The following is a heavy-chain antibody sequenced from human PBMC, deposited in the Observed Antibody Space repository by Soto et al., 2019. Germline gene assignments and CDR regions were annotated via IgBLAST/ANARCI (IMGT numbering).Heavy chain of an antibody. Sequence: SETLSLTCTVSGGSVSDFCWNWIRMTAGKGLEWIGRMQGSGSSNYNPSLKSRATTSLDTSKNQISLRLKSVTAADTGIYYCARWGRRGAQAGMFDIWGQGTLVTVSS. J-gene: IGHJ4*02. V-gene: IGHV4-4*07. CDR2: MQGSGSS. CDR1: GGSVSDFC. D-gene: IGHD1-26*01. CDR3: ARWGRRGAQAGMFDI.